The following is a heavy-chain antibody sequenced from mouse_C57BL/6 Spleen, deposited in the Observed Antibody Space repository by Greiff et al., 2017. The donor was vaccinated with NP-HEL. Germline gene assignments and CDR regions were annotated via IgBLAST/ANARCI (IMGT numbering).Heavy chain of an antibody. Sequence: EVKLMESGGDLVKPGGSLKLSCAASGFTFSSYGMSWVRQTPDKRLEWVATISSGGSYTYYPDSVKGRFTISRDNAKNTLYLQMSSLKSEDTAMYYCARQAYGNYEDWYFDVWGTGTTVTVSS. CDR1: GFTFSSYG. D-gene: IGHD2-1*01. V-gene: IGHV5-6*01. CDR2: ISSGGSYT. CDR3: ARQAYGNYEDWYFDV. J-gene: IGHJ1*03.